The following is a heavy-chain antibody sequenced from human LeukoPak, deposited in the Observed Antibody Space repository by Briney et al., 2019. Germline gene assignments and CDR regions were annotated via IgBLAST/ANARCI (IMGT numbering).Heavy chain of an antibody. D-gene: IGHD3-3*01. V-gene: IGHV4-34*01. CDR3: ARGLFTIFGVVIIDGFDY. J-gene: IGHJ4*02. CDR1: GGSFSGYY. Sequence: SETPSLTCAVYGGSFSGYYWSWIRQPPGKGLEWIGEINHSGSTNYNPSLKSRVTISVDTSKNQFSLKLSSVTAADTAVYYCARGLFTIFGVVIIDGFDYWGQGTLVTVSS. CDR2: INHSGST.